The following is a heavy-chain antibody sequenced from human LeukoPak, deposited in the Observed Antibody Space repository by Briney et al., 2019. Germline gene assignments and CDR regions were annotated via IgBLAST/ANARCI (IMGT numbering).Heavy chain of an antibody. CDR1: GFTFSTYS. J-gene: IGHJ4*02. V-gene: IGHV3-21*01. CDR2: ITSSSTYI. Sequence: GGSLRLSCAASGFTFSTYSMNWVRQAPGKGLEWVSSITSSSTYIYYADSVKGRFTICRDNAKNSLYLQMNSLRAEDTAVYYCARDTEWELMGSYYFDYWGQGTLVTVSS. D-gene: IGHD1-26*01. CDR3: ARDTEWELMGSYYFDY.